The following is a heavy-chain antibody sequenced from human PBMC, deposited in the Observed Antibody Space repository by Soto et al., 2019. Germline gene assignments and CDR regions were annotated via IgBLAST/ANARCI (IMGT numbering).Heavy chain of an antibody. V-gene: IGHV1-3*01. CDR2: INAGNGYT. Sequence: ASVKVSCKASGYTFTSFAVHWVRQAPGQSLEWMGWINAGNGYTKYSQKFQGRVTITRDASASTAYMELSSLRSEDTAVYYCARVVYDDISGYFLDALDIWGQGTMVTVSS. D-gene: IGHD3-22*01. J-gene: IGHJ3*02. CDR1: GYTFTSFA. CDR3: ARVVYDDISGYFLDALDI.